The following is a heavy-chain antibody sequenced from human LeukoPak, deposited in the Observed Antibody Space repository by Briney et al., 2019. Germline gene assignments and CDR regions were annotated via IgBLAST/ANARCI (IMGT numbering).Heavy chain of an antibody. D-gene: IGHD3-22*01. Sequence: ASVKVSCKASGYTFTGYYMHWVRQVPGQGLEWMGWINPDSGGTDYAQKFQGRVSMTRDTSISTAYMELSRLRSDDTAFYYCATNILSSVYYYVDYWGQGTLVTVSS. CDR1: GYTFTGYY. CDR3: ATNILSSVYYYVDY. J-gene: IGHJ4*02. CDR2: INPDSGGT. V-gene: IGHV1-2*02.